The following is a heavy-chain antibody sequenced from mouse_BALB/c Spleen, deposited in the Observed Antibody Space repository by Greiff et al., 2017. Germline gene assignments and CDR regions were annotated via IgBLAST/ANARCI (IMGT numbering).Heavy chain of an antibody. J-gene: IGHJ1*01. V-gene: IGHV5-4*02. CDR1: GFTFSDYY. Sequence: EVKVIESGGDLVKPGGSLKLSCAASGFTFSDYYMYWVRQTPEKRLEWVATISDGGSYTYYPDSVKGRFTISRDNAKNNLYLQMSSLKSEDTAMYYCARGGGFRYFDVWGAGTTVTVSS. CDR2: ISDGGSYT. CDR3: ARGGGFRYFDV.